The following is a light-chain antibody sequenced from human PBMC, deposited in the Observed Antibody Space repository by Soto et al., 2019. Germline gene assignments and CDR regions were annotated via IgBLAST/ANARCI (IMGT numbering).Light chain of an antibody. CDR3: QHYYNWPPWT. CDR2: GES. J-gene: IGKJ1*01. Sequence: EIVMTQSPATLSVSPGERATLSCRASQSVSSNLAWYKQKPGQAPRLIIYGESTRATGIPARVSGSGSGTEFTLTISSLQSADFAVTYCQHYYNWPPWTFGQGTKVEIK. CDR1: QSVSSN. V-gene: IGKV3-15*01.